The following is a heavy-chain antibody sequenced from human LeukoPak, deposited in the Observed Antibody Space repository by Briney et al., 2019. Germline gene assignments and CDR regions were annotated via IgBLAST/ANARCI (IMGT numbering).Heavy chain of an antibody. CDR2: IYASGNT. J-gene: IGHJ5*02. Sequence: SLXXTVSGASISSXYWXXIRXPXXXXXXXIGRIYASGNTNYNPSLKSRLTMSIDTSKNQFSLKLSSVTAADTAVYYCARDRPYDYSTYNWFDPWGQGTLVTVSS. CDR3: ARDRPYDYSTYNWFDP. D-gene: IGHD4-11*01. V-gene: IGHV4-4*07. CDR1: GASISSXY.